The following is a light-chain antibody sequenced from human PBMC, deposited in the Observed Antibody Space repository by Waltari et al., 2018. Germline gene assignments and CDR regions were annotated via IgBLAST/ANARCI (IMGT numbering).Light chain of an antibody. Sequence: EIVLTQSPATLSLSPGERATLSCRASQSVCRYLAWYQQKPGQAPRLLIYDASIRATGIPDRFSGSGSGTDFSLTISRLEPEEFAVYYCQKYVSLPATFGQGTKVEIK. V-gene: IGKV3-20*01. CDR1: QSVCRY. CDR3: QKYVSLPAT. CDR2: DAS. J-gene: IGKJ1*01.